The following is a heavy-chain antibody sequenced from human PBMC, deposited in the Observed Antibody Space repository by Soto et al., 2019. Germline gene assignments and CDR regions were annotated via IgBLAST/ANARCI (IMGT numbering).Heavy chain of an antibody. V-gene: IGHV3-23*01. CDR1: GFAFSNYA. Sequence: TGGSLRLSCAASGFAFSNYAMSWVRQAPGKGLEWVSSISGGGGSTYYADSVKGRFTISRDNSKNTLYLQMNSLRAEDTAVYYCAKVPAYDYVWGAYYYFDYWGLGALVTVSS. J-gene: IGHJ4*02. D-gene: IGHD3-16*01. CDR3: AKVPAYDYVWGAYYYFDY. CDR2: ISGGGGST.